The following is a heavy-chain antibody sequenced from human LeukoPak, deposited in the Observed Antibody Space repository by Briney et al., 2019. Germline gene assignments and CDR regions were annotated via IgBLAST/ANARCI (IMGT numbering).Heavy chain of an antibody. CDR1: GYTFTGYY. V-gene: IGHV1-2*02. D-gene: IGHD6-19*01. J-gene: IGHJ6*03. CDR2: INCKSGGT. CDR3: AKDQSSDWYGYYYYYMDV. Sequence: WASVKVSCKASGYTFTGYYIHWVRQAPGQGLEWMGWINCKSGGTNYAQKFQGRVTMTRDTSSSTAYMDLSRLRSDDTAVYYCAKDQSSDWYGYYYYYMDVWGKGTTVTISS.